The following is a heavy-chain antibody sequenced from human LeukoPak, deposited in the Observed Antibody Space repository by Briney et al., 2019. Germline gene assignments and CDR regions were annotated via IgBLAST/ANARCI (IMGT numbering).Heavy chain of an antibody. CDR2: IYSGGST. Sequence: PGGSLRLSXAASGFTVSSNYMSWVCQAPGKGLEWVSVIYSGGSTYYADSVKGRFTISRDNSKNTLYLQMNSLRAEDTAVYYCASALYSSRGGAFDIWGQGTMVTVSS. CDR3: ASALYSSRGGAFDI. J-gene: IGHJ3*02. CDR1: GFTVSSNY. D-gene: IGHD6-13*01. V-gene: IGHV3-66*02.